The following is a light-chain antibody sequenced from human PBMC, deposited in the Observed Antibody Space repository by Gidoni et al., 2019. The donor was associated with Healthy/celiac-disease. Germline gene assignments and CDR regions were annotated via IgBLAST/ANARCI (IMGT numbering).Light chain of an antibody. J-gene: IGKJ2*01. Sequence: DIQMTQPPSSLSASVGDRVTITCRASQSISSYLNWYQQKPGKAPKLLIYAASSLQSGVPSGFSGSGSGTDFTLTISSLQPEDSATYYCQQSYSTPYTFGQXTKLEIK. CDR1: QSISSY. CDR3: QQSYSTPYT. CDR2: AAS. V-gene: IGKV1-39*01.